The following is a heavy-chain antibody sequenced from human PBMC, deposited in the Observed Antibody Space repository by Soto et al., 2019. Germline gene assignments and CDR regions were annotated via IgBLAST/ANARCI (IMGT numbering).Heavy chain of an antibody. CDR2: LSGSGGTT. Sequence: GGSLRLSCSTSGFTFSTYAMNWVRQAPGKGLEWVSALSGSGGTTYYADSVRGRFTISRDNSKNTLFLQMSSLRAEDTALYYCAKQRAGYGSGSDTFYFDFWGQGTLVTVSS. D-gene: IGHD3-10*01. CDR1: GFTFSTYA. J-gene: IGHJ4*02. V-gene: IGHV3-23*01. CDR3: AKQRAGYGSGSDTFYFDF.